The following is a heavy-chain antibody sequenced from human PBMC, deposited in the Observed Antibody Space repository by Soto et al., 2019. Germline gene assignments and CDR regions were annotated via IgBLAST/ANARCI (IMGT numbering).Heavy chain of an antibody. D-gene: IGHD3-10*01. J-gene: IGHJ4*02. CDR3: ARANYYGSPGDFDY. Sequence: EVQLVESGGGLLQPGGSLRLSCAASGFTFSSYSMNWFRQAPGKGLEWVSYISSSSSTIYYEDSVKGRFTISRDNAKNSLYLQMNSLRAEDTAVYYCARANYYGSPGDFDYWGQGTLVTVSS. V-gene: IGHV3-48*01. CDR2: ISSSSSTI. CDR1: GFTFSSYS.